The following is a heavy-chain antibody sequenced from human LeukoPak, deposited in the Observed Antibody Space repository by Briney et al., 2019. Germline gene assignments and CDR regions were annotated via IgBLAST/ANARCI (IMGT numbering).Heavy chain of an antibody. D-gene: IGHD4-23*01. J-gene: IGHJ5*02. V-gene: IGHV4-59*01. CDR3: ARGGNPGVGWFDP. CDR1: GGSFSGYY. CDR2: IYYSGST. Sequence: PSETLSLTCAVYGGSFSGYYWSWIRQPPGKGLEWIGYIYYSGSTNYNPSLKSRVTISVDTSKNQFSLKLSSVAAADTAVYYCARGGNPGVGWFDPWGQGTLVTVSS.